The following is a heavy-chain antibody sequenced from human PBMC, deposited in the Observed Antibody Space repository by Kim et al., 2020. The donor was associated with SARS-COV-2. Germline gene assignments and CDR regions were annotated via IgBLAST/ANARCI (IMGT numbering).Heavy chain of an antibody. V-gene: IGHV3-48*03. Sequence: GGSLRLSCAASGFTFSSYEMNWVRQAPGKGLEWVSYISSSGSTIYYADSVKGRFTISRDNAKNSLYLQMNSPRAEDTAVYYCARGDFDWLLYQSYGMDVWGQGTTVTVSS. CDR3: ARGDFDWLLYQSYGMDV. CDR2: ISSSGSTI. J-gene: IGHJ6*02. D-gene: IGHD3-9*01. CDR1: GFTFSSYE.